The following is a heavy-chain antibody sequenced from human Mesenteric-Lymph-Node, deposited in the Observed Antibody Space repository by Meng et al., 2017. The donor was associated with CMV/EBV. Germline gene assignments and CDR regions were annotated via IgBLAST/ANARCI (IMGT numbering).Heavy chain of an antibody. CDR2: AGNKANRYTT. D-gene: IGHD2-15*01. Sequence: GESLKISCAGSGFIFSDHYIDWVRQAPGKGLEWVGRAGNKANRYTTEYAASVTGRFTFSRDDSENSMYLQMNSLKSEDTALYYCVKDIVGSKSGDYYYGMDVWGQGTTVTVSS. CDR1: GFIFSDHY. V-gene: IGHV3-72*01. J-gene: IGHJ6*02. CDR3: VKDIVGSKSGDYYYGMDV.